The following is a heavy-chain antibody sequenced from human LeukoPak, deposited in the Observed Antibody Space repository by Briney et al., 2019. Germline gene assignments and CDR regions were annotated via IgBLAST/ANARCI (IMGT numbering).Heavy chain of an antibody. D-gene: IGHD2-15*01. CDR2: IYNSGSS. Sequence: SETLSLTCTVSGGSIRSYYWTRIRQPAGKGLEWIGRIYNSGSSNYNPSLKSRVTMSVDTSKNQFSLKLSSVTAADTAVYYCARVLRYCSGGNCYSGGLGYMDVWGKGTTVTISS. CDR3: ARVLRYCSGGNCYSGGLGYMDV. V-gene: IGHV4-4*07. J-gene: IGHJ6*03. CDR1: GGSIRSYY.